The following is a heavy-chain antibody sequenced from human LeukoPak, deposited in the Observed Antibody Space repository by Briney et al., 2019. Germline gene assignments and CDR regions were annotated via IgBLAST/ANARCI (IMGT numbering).Heavy chain of an antibody. J-gene: IGHJ4*02. V-gene: IGHV4-4*09. Sequence: KSSETLSLTCTVSGGSISSYYWSWIRQPPGKGLEWIGYIYTSGSTNYNPSLKSRVTISVDTSKNQFSLKPSSVTAADTAVYYCARLNWNYSGFDYWGQGTLVTVSS. CDR1: GGSISSYY. D-gene: IGHD1-7*01. CDR3: ARLNWNYSGFDY. CDR2: IYTSGST.